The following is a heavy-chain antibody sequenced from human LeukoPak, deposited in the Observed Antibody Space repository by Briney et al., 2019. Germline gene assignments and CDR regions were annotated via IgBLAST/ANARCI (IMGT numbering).Heavy chain of an antibody. CDR2: ISYDGSDK. D-gene: IGHD5-18*01. CDR3: AKDQGIQLGIDY. V-gene: IGHV3-30*18. CDR1: GFTFSSNA. J-gene: IGHJ4*02. Sequence: PGRSLRLSCAASGFTFSSNAMHWVRQAPGKGLEWVAIISYDGSDKYYADSVEGRFTISRDNSKNTLDLQMNSLRVEDTAVYYCAKDQGIQLGIDYWGQGSLVTVSS.